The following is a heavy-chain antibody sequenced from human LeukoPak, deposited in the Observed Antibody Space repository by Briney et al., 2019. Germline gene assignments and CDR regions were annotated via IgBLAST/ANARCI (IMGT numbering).Heavy chain of an antibody. CDR2: IYYSGST. CDR1: GGSISSGDYY. V-gene: IGHV4-30-4*01. J-gene: IGHJ4*02. Sequence: SETLSLTCTVSGGSISSGDYYWSWIRQPPGKGLEWIGYIYYSGSTYYNPSLKSRVTISVDTSKNQFSLKLSSVTAADTAVYYCARERYCSGGSCLNSFDYWGQGTLVTVSS. D-gene: IGHD2-15*01. CDR3: ARERYCSGGSCLNSFDY.